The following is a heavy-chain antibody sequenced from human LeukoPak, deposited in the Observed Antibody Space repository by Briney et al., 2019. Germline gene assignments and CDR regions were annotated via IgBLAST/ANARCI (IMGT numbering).Heavy chain of an antibody. CDR1: GGSISSSNW. D-gene: IGHD6-13*01. V-gene: IGHV4-4*02. Sequence: SGTLSLTCAVSGGSISSSNWWSWVSQPPVKGLEWIGEIYHSGSTNYNPSLKSRVTISEDKSKNQFSLKLSSVTAADTAVYYCARYIAARGSWYFDCWGQGILVTVSS. CDR3: ARYIAARGSWYFDC. J-gene: IGHJ4*02. CDR2: IYHSGST.